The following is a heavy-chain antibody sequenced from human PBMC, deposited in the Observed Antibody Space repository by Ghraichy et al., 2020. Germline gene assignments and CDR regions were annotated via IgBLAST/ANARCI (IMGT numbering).Heavy chain of an antibody. V-gene: IGHV3-74*01. Sequence: GGSLRLSCAASGFTFSSYWVHWVRQAPGKGLVWVSRIDSDGSSTTNADSVKGRFTISRDNAKNTLYLQMNSLRDEDTAVYYCARDPQKWYFDLWGRGTLVTVSS. CDR3: ARDPQKWYFDL. CDR1: GFTFSSYW. CDR2: IDSDGSST. J-gene: IGHJ2*01.